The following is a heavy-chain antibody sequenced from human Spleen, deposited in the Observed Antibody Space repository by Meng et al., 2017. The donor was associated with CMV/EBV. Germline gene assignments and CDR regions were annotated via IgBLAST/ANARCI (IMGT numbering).Heavy chain of an antibody. CDR1: RYRFTSYW. Sequence: GGSLRLSCKGSRYRFTSYWIGWVRQMPGKGLEWMGIIYPGDSDTRYSPSFQGQVTISADNSINTAYLQWSSLKASDTAMYYCARANQVQLERPDAFDIWGQGTMVTVSS. V-gene: IGHV5-51*01. D-gene: IGHD1-1*01. CDR2: IYPGDSDT. CDR3: ARANQVQLERPDAFDI. J-gene: IGHJ3*02.